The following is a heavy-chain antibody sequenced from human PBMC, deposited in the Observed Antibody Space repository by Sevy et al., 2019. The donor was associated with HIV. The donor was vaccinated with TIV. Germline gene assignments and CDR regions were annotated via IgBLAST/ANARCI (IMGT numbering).Heavy chain of an antibody. V-gene: IGHV1-8*03. D-gene: IGHD2-8*01. CDR3: ARGDIVLMVYAIRRYYGMDV. J-gene: IGHJ6*02. CDR2: MNPNSGNT. CDR1: GYTFTSYD. Sequence: ASVKVSCKASGYTFTSYDINWVRQATGQGLEWMGWMNPNSGNTGYAQKFQGRVTITRNTSISTAYMELSSRRSEDTAVYYCARGDIVLMVYAIRRYYGMDVWGQGTTVTVSS.